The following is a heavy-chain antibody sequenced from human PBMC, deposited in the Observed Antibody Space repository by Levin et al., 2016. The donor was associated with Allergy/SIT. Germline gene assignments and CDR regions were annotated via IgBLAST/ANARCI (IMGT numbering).Heavy chain of an antibody. D-gene: IGHD2-2*01. Sequence: GESLKISCAASGFTFSDYYMSWIRQAPGKGLEWVSYISSSSSYTNYADSVKGRFTISRDNAKNSLYLQMNSLRAEDTAVYYCARDIVVVPAAMGNYDYGDYAVADYYYGMDVWGQGTTVTVSS. CDR3: ARDIVVVPAAMGNYDYGDYAVADYYYGMDV. V-gene: IGHV3-11*05. CDR1: GFTFSDYY. J-gene: IGHJ6*02. CDR2: ISSSSSYT.